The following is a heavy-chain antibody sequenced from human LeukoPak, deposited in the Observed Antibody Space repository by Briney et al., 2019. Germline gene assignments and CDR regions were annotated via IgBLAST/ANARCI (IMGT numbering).Heavy chain of an antibody. J-gene: IGHJ6*03. D-gene: IGHD3-22*01. Sequence: SVKVSCKASGGTFSSYAISWVRQPPGQGLEWMGGIIPIFGTANYAQKFQGRVTITADESTSTAYMDLSSLRSEDTAVYYCASGSSGYGYYYYMDVWGKGTTVTVSS. CDR2: IIPIFGTA. V-gene: IGHV1-69*01. CDR3: ASGSSGYGYYYYMDV. CDR1: GGTFSSYA.